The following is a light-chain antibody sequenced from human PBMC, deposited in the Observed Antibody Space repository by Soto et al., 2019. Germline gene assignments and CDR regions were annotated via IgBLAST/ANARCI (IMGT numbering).Light chain of an antibody. J-gene: IGKJ2*01. CDR3: QWYDDLPYT. CDR2: GAS. V-gene: IGKV1-33*01. CDR1: QDISKY. Sequence: DIQMTQSPSSLSASVGDRVTITCQASQDISKYLNWYQQKPGKAPKLLIYGASNLETGVPARFSGSGSGTDFSLTITRLQPDDFVTYYCQWYDDLPYTFGQGTRVEI.